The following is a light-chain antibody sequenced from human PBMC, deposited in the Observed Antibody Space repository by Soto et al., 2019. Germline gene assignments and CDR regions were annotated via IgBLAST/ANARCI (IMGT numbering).Light chain of an antibody. J-gene: IGLJ3*02. CDR1: SSDVGDYNY. CDR2: EVS. Sequence: QSVLTQPPSASGTPGQSVTIPCTGTSSDVGDYNYVSWYQQHPGKAPKLMIYEVSRRPSGVPDRFSGSKSGNTASLTISGLQAEDEADYYCCSYAGSYTLWVFGGGTKLTVL. V-gene: IGLV2-8*01. CDR3: CSYAGSYTLWV.